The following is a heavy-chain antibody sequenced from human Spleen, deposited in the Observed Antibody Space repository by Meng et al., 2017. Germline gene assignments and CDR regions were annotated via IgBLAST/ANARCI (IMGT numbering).Heavy chain of an antibody. V-gene: IGHV1-2*02. J-gene: IGHJ4*02. CDR2: MNPKSGDT. CDR3: ARDGWELLGY. CDR1: GYTFTGYY. D-gene: IGHD1-26*01. Sequence: ASVKVSCKASGYTFTGYYMHWVRQAPGQELEWMGWMNPKSGDTNFAQKFQGRVTMTRDTSINTVYIDLNSLTSDDTAVYYCARDGWELLGYWGQGTLVTVSS.